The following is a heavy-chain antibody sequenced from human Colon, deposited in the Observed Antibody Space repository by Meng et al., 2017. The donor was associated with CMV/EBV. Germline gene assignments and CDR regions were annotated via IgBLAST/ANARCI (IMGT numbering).Heavy chain of an antibody. J-gene: IGHJ4*02. Sequence: QAQLVQSGDEVNKPGASVKVSCKTSGYTFSNYGITWVRQAPGQGHQWMGWSGAQTGNRTYAEKFQDRVTMTTEKSTRNGYMELMSMRTEDSAVHYRLVGTEMCAREGDYCGEGTLVTVDS. V-gene: IGHV1-18*04. CDR3: LVGTEMCAREGDY. CDR2: SGAQTGNR. CDR1: GYTFSNYG. D-gene: IGHD2-8*02.